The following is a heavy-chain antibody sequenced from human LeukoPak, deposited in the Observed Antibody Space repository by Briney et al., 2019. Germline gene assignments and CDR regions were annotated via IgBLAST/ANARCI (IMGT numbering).Heavy chain of an antibody. J-gene: IGHJ4*02. V-gene: IGHV3-33*01. CDR2: IWYDGSNK. Sequence: GRSLRLSCAASGFTFSSYGMHWVRQAPGKGLEWAAVIWYDGSNKYYADSVKGRFTISRDNSKNTLYLQMNSLRAEDTAVYYCARDRGLTGTMGYFDYWGQGTLVTVSS. CDR3: ARDRGLTGTMGYFDY. D-gene: IGHD1-7*01. CDR1: GFTFSSYG.